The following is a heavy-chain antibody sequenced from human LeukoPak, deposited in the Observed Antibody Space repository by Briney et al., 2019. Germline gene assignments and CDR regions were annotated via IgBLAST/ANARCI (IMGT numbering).Heavy chain of an antibody. CDR1: GFTFSSYS. J-gene: IGHJ4*02. Sequence: GGSLRLSCAASGFTFSSYSMNWVRQAPGKGLEWVSYISSSSSTIYYADSVKGRFTISRDNAKNSLYLQMNSLRAEDTAVYYCAREADRHYFDYWGQGTLVTVSS. CDR2: ISSSSSTI. V-gene: IGHV3-48*01. CDR3: AREADRHYFDY.